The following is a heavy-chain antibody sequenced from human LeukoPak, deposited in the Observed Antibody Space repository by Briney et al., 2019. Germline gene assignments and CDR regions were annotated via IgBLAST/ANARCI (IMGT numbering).Heavy chain of an antibody. J-gene: IGHJ6*02. Sequence: ASVKVSCKASGYTFTCYYMHWVRQAPGQGLEWMGWINPNSGGTNYAQKFQGRVTMTRDTSISTAYMELSRLRSDDTAVYYCATSHSSSWPPDGMDVWGQGTTVTVSS. CDR2: INPNSGGT. CDR1: GYTFTCYY. D-gene: IGHD6-13*01. CDR3: ATSHSSSWPPDGMDV. V-gene: IGHV1-2*02.